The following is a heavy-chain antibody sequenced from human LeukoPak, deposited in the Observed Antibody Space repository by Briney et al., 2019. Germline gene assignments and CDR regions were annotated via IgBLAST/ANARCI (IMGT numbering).Heavy chain of an antibody. D-gene: IGHD3-10*01. CDR3: ARGYASGCYST. Sequence: SETLSLTCTMSGGSNSGDYWSWIRQPAGEGLEWIGRIYPSGSTKLSPSLKSRLSMSVDMSKSQIFLKVDSVTAADTAVYYCARGYASGCYSTWGQGILVTVSS. J-gene: IGHJ5*02. CDR2: IYPSGST. CDR1: GGSNSGDY. V-gene: IGHV4-4*07.